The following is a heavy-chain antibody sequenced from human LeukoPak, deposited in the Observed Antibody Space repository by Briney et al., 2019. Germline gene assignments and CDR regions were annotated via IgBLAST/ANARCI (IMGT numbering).Heavy chain of an antibody. Sequence: PGGSLRLSCAASGFTFSSYAMSWVRQAPGKGLEWVSAISGSGGSTYYADSVKGRFTISGDNSKNTLYLQMNSLRAEDTAVYYCASPLLRYFDWLFTTWGQGTLVTVSS. CDR1: GFTFSSYA. J-gene: IGHJ5*02. CDR2: ISGSGGST. CDR3: ASPLLRYFDWLFTT. D-gene: IGHD3-9*01. V-gene: IGHV3-23*01.